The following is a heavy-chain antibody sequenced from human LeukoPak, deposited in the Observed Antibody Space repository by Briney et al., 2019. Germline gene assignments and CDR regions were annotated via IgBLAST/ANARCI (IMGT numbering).Heavy chain of an antibody. Sequence: GSLRLSCVVSGFTFSDYWMTWVRQAPGKGLEWVANIKHDGSDIHYVDSVKGRFTISRGNAQSSLFLQMSSLRREDTAAYYCARGPSTTLTTRWGQGTLVAVSS. V-gene: IGHV3-7*01. D-gene: IGHD4-17*01. J-gene: IGHJ4*02. CDR3: ARGPSTTLTTR. CDR2: IKHDGSDI. CDR1: GFTFSDYW.